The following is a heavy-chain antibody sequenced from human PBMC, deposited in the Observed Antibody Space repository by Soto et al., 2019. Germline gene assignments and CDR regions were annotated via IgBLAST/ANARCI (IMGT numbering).Heavy chain of an antibody. CDR2: ITDTGGDA. D-gene: IGHD3-10*01. Sequence: EVQLLESGGDLKQPGGSLRLSCVASGLTFGSRAMTWVRQAPGEGLQWVSTITDTGGDAKYADSVRGRFVISRDNSKKTLYLQMTRLTAEDSAMYYCARGSTDSYPGSRIFDFWGRGTLVTVSS. V-gene: IGHV3-23*01. CDR1: GLTFGSRA. CDR3: ARGSTDSYPGSRIFDF. J-gene: IGHJ4*02.